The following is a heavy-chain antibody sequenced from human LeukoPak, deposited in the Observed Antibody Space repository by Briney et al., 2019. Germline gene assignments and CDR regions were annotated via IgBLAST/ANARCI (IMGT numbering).Heavy chain of an antibody. D-gene: IGHD1-26*01. V-gene: IGHV1-69*13. Sequence: GASVKVSCKASGGTFSSDAISWVRQAPGQGLEWVGVFIPIFRAANYAQELQGRVTITANESASAVYMELSSLRCDDTAVYYCATVYSGSYYFDYWGQGTLVTVSS. CDR1: GGTFSSDA. J-gene: IGHJ4*02. CDR3: ATVYSGSYYFDY. CDR2: FIPIFRAA.